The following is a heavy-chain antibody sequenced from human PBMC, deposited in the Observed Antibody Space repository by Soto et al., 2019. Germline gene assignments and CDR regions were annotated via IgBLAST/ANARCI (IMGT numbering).Heavy chain of an antibody. CDR2: IIPIFGTA. V-gene: IGHV1-69*01. Sequence: QAQLVQSGAEVKKPGSSVKVSCKASRDTFSTSGFSWVRQAPGHGLEWMGGIIPIFGTANYAQNFQGRVTITADESTGTVYMDLSSLRSEDTAVYYCARSGYSYGPNFDWGQGTLVTVSS. D-gene: IGHD5-18*01. CDR1: RDTFSTSG. J-gene: IGHJ4*02. CDR3: ARSGYSYGPNFD.